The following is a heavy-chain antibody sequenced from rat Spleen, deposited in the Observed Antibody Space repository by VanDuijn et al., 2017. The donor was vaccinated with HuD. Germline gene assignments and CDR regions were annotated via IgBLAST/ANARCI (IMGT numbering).Heavy chain of an antibody. D-gene: IGHD1-3*01. V-gene: IGHV2-43*01. CDR2: IWTGGST. Sequence: QVQLKESGPGLVQPSQTLSLTCTVSGFSLTSYHVSWVRQPPGKGLEWMGVIWTGGSTDYNSALKSRLSISRDTSKSQVFLKMNSLQTEDTAIYFCTRSPTVAGVMDAWGQGASVTVSS. CDR1: GFSLTSYH. J-gene: IGHJ4*01. CDR3: TRSPTVAGVMDA.